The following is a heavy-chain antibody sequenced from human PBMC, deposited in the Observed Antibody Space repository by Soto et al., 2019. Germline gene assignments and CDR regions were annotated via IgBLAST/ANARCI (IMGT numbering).Heavy chain of an antibody. D-gene: IGHD3-22*01. CDR2: MSYSGSA. J-gene: IGHJ4*02. V-gene: IGHV4-61*01. Sequence: PSETLSLTCTVSGGSVSSGTYYWSWIRQPPGKGLEWIGYMSYSGSANYNPSLKSRVTISVDTSKNQFSLKLSSVPAADTVVYFCARLLYYYDTTGYYFFDYWGQGIPVTVSS. CDR1: GGSVSSGTYY. CDR3: ARLLYYYDTTGYYFFDY.